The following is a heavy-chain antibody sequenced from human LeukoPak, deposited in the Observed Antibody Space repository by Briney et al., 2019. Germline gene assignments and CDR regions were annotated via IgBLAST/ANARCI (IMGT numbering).Heavy chain of an antibody. CDR2: IDPNSGGT. Sequence: SASVKVSCEASGYTFTGYYMHWVRQAPGQGLEWMGWIDPNSGGTNYAQKFQGRVTMTRDTSISTAYMELSRLRSDDTAVYYCARLRSGYDSDYWGQGTLVTVFS. J-gene: IGHJ4*02. CDR1: GYTFTGYY. V-gene: IGHV1-2*02. D-gene: IGHD5-12*01. CDR3: ARLRSGYDSDY.